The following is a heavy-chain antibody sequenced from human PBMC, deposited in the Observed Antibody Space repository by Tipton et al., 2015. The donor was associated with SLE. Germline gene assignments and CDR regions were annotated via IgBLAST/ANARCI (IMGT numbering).Heavy chain of an antibody. CDR1: GGSISSGSYF. V-gene: IGHV4-61*02. CDR3: ARHGGRFLDY. J-gene: IGHJ4*02. D-gene: IGHD3-16*01. CDR2: IHTSGGT. Sequence: TLSLTCTLSGGSISSGSYFWTWIRQPAGKGLEWLGRIHTSGGTSYNPSLGGRVTISMDTSKNQFSLKLNSVTAADTALYYCARHGGRFLDYWGRGTLVSVSS.